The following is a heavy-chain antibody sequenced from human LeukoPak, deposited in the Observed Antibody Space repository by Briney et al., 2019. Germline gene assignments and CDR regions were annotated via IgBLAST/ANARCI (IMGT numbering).Heavy chain of an antibody. D-gene: IGHD6-19*01. Sequence: GGSLRLSCAASGFTFSSYSMSWVRQAPGKGLAWVSYTSTSSSTIYYADSVKGRFTISRDNAKNSLYLQMNSLRDEDTAVYYCARGPCRGSSGPVIDYWGQGALVTVSS. J-gene: IGHJ4*02. CDR2: TSTSSSTI. CDR3: ARGPCRGSSGPVIDY. CDR1: GFTFSSYS. V-gene: IGHV3-48*02.